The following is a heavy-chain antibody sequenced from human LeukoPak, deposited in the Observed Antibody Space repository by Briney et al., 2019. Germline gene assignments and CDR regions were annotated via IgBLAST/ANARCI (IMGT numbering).Heavy chain of an antibody. CDR2: IYSGGST. CDR1: GFTVSSNY. CDR3: AAAGAANWFDP. Sequence: GGSLRLSCAASGFTVSSNYKSWVRQAPGKGLEWVSVIYSGGSTYYADSVKGRFTISRDNSKNTLYLQMNSLRAEDTAVYYCAAAGAANWFDPWGQGTLVTVSS. J-gene: IGHJ5*02. D-gene: IGHD1-14*01. V-gene: IGHV3-53*01.